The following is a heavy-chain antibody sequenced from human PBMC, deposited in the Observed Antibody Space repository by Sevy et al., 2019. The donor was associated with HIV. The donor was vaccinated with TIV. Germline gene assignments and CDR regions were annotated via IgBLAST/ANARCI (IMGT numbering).Heavy chain of an antibody. CDR1: GYTFTSYG. Sequence: ASVKVSCKASGYTFTSYGISWVRQAPGQGLEWMGWISAYNGNTNYAQKLQGRVTMTTDTSTSIAYMELRSLRSDDTAVYYCARDLSVVPAAMGGFDYWGQGTLVTVSS. V-gene: IGHV1-18*01. J-gene: IGHJ4*02. D-gene: IGHD2-2*01. CDR3: ARDLSVVPAAMGGFDY. CDR2: ISAYNGNT.